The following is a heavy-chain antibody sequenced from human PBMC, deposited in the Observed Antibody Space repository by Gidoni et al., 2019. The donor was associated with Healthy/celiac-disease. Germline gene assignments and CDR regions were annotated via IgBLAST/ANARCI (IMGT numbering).Heavy chain of an antibody. CDR1: VFTFSNAW. CDR3: TTDVSAVVDPGAFDI. V-gene: IGHV3-15*01. Sequence: EVQLVESGGGLVKPGGSLRLSCAASVFTFSNAWMSWVRQAPGKGLEWVGRIKSKTDGGTTDYAAPVKGRFTISRDDSKNTLYLQMNSLKTEDTAVYYCTTDVSAVVDPGAFDIWGQGTMVTVSS. D-gene: IGHD3-22*01. J-gene: IGHJ3*02. CDR2: IKSKTDGGTT.